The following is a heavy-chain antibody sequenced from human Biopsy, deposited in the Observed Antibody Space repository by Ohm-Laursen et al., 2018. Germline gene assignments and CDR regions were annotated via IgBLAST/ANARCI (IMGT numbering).Heavy chain of an antibody. CDR1: GFNFDTYA. CDR3: AREGRDY. CDR2: ISPSSAYT. J-gene: IGHJ4*02. Sequence: SLRLSCTATGFNFDTYAMSWVRQAPGRGLECVSIISPSSAYTYYGDSVKGRFTISRDNSKNTLYLQMNNLTAEDTAVYYCAREGRDYWGQGTLVTVSS. V-gene: IGHV3-23*01.